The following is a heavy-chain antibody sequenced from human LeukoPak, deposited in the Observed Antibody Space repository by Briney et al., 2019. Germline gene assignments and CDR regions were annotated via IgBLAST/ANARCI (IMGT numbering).Heavy chain of an antibody. CDR2: ISGDGSTT. V-gene: IGHV3-74*01. J-gene: IGHJ4*02. CDR1: GFTFSSYW. D-gene: IGHD3-9*01. CDR3: ARLDILTGNYYYFNF. Sequence: GGSLIFSCAASGFTFSSYWMHWVRQAPGMGLVWVSRISGDGSTTSYADSVKGRFTISRNNAKNTLYLQMNSLRAEDTAVYYCARLDILTGNYYYFNFWGQGTLVTVSS.